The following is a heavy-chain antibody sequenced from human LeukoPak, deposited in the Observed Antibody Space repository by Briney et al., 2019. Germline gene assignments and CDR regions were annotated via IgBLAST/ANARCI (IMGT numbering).Heavy chain of an antibody. CDR3: ARPLGYYYDSSGYYGY. CDR1: GGSFSGYY. J-gene: IGHJ4*02. D-gene: IGHD3-22*01. V-gene: IGHV4-34*01. Sequence: PSETLSLTCAVYGGSFSGYYWSWIRQPPGKGLEWIGEINHSGSTNYNPSLKSRVTISVDTSKNQFSLTLSSVTAADTAVYYCARPLGYYYDSSGYYGYWGQGTLVTVSS. CDR2: INHSGST.